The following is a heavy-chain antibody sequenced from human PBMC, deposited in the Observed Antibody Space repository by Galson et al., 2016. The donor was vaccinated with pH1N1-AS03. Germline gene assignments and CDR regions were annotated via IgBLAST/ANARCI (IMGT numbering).Heavy chain of an antibody. J-gene: IGHJ4*02. Sequence: SVKVSCKASGYTFSNYGITWVRQAPGQGLQWMGWIKNNNDNTIYGQNFQGRVTLTTDPSTNTAYMELKNLRSDDTGVYYCARAFEEYLLRDYSSFFDSWGQGTLVTVSS. CDR1: GYTFSNYG. CDR2: IKNNNDNT. V-gene: IGHV1-18*01. CDR3: ARAFEEYLLRDYSSFFDS. D-gene: IGHD2/OR15-2a*01.